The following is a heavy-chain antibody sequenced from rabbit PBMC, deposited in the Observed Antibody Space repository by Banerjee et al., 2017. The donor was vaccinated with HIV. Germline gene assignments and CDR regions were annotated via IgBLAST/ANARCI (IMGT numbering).Heavy chain of an antibody. CDR3: ARDLAGVIGWNFGL. J-gene: IGHJ3*01. CDR1: GFTLSSYW. CDR2: IDTASSGSV. Sequence: QQQLEESGGGLVKPEGSLTLTCKASGFTLSSYWMCWVRQAPGKGLEWIGCIDTASSGSVYYASWAISRFTISKTSSTTVTLQMTSLTAADTATYFCARDLAGVIGWNFGLWGQGTLVTVS. D-gene: IGHD4-1*01. V-gene: IGHV1S45*01.